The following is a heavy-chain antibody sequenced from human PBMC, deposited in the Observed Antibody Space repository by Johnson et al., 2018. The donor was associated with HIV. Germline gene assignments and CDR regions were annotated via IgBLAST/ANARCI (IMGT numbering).Heavy chain of an antibody. J-gene: IGHJ3*02. V-gene: IGHV3-9*01. Sequence: VQLVESGGGLVQPGRSLRLSCAASGFTFDDYAMHWVRQAPGKGLEWVSGISWNSGSIGYADPVKGRFTISRDNSKNTLYLQMNSLRAEDTAVYYCASKAAGTMHAFDIWGQGTMVTVSS. CDR3: ASKAAGTMHAFDI. CDR2: ISWNSGSI. D-gene: IGHD6-13*01. CDR1: GFTFDDYA.